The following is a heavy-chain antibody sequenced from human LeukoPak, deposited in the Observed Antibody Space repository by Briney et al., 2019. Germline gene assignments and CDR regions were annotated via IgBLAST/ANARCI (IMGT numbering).Heavy chain of an antibody. CDR2: IKQDGSEK. D-gene: IGHD5-24*01. V-gene: IGHV3-7*01. Sequence: PGGSLRLPCAASGFTFSSYWMSWVRQAPGKGLEWVANIKQDGSEKYYVDSVKGRFTISRDNAKNSMYLQMNSLRAEDTYVYYCARDGVRDGLYFDYWGQGTLVTVSS. CDR3: ARDGVRDGLYFDY. J-gene: IGHJ4*02. CDR1: GFTFSSYW.